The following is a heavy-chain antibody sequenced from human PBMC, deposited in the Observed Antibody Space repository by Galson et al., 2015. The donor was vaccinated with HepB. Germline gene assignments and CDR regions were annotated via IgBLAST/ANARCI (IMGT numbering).Heavy chain of an antibody. D-gene: IGHD2-15*01. CDR3: ARFCSGGSCTEGY. Sequence: SLRLSCAASGFTFSSYSMNWVRQAPGKGLEWVSSISSSSSYIYYADSVKGRFTISRDNAKNSLYLQMNSLRAEDTAVYYCARFCSGGSCTEGYWGQGTLVTVSS. J-gene: IGHJ4*02. CDR2: ISSSSSYI. CDR1: GFTFSSYS. V-gene: IGHV3-21*01.